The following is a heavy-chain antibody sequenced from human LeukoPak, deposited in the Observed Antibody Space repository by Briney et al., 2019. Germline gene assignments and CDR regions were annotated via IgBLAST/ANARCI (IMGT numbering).Heavy chain of an antibody. CDR1: GFTFSNAW. CDR2: ISSSSSYI. V-gene: IGHV3-21*01. D-gene: IGHD6-19*01. Sequence: GGSLRLSCAASGFTFSNAWMSWVRQAPGKGLEWVSSISSSSSYIYYADSVKGRFTISRDNAKNSLYLQMNSLRAEDAAVYYCARDQVAVAGTVDYSDYWGQGTLVTVSS. CDR3: ARDQVAVAGTVDYSDY. J-gene: IGHJ4*02.